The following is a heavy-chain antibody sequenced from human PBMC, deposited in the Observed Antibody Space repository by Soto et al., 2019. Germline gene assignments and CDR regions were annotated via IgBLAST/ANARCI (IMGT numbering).Heavy chain of an antibody. CDR1: GFTFSSYA. V-gene: IGHV3-23*01. CDR2: ISGSGGST. Sequence: SGGSLRLSCAASGFTFSSYAMSWVRQAPGKGLEWVSAISGSGGSTYYADSVKGRFTISRDNSKNTLYLQMNSLRAEDTAVYYCAKVPRWLQFSDYWGQGTLVTVSS. CDR3: AKVPRWLQFSDY. J-gene: IGHJ4*02. D-gene: IGHD5-12*01.